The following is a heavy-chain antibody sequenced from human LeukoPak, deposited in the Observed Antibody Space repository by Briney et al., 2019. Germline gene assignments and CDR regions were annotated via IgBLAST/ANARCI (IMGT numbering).Heavy chain of an antibody. J-gene: IGHJ4*02. D-gene: IGHD3-16*01. CDR1: GGSFSGYY. CDR2: IYYSGST. Sequence: TSETLSLTCAVYGGSFSGYYWSWIRQPPGKGLEWIGSIYYSGSTYYNPSLKSRVTISVDTSKNQFSLKVRYMTAADTAVYYCARDNSVEVTTMIIFDYWGQGARVTVSS. V-gene: IGHV4-34*01. CDR3: ARDNSVEVTTMIIFDY.